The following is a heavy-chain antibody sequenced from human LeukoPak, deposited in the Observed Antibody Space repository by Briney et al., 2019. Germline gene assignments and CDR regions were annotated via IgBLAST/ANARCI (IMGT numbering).Heavy chain of an antibody. J-gene: IGHJ1*01. D-gene: IGHD3-22*01. CDR2: ISGYNGNT. V-gene: IGHV1-18*01. CDR3: ARDDYDSSVPIYFQH. CDR1: GYTFTGYG. Sequence: ASVKVSCKASGYTFTGYGISWVRQAPGQGLEWMGWISGYNGNTNYAQKLQGRVTMTTDTSTSTAYMELRSLRSDDTAVYYCARDDYDSSVPIYFQHWGQGTLVTVSS.